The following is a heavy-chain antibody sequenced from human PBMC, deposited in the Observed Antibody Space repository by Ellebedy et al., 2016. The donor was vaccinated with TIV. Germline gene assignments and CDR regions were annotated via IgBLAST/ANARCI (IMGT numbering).Heavy chain of an antibody. Sequence: GESLKISCAASGFTFSTYPMNWVRQAPGKGLEWVSIISANGWTTYYADSVKGRFTISRDNSKNTLFLQMSSLRAEDTAVYFCARRSTEFAFDSWGQGTLVTVSS. CDR2: ISANGWTT. CDR3: ARRSTEFAFDS. D-gene: IGHD2-8*02. J-gene: IGHJ4*02. CDR1: GFTFSTYP. V-gene: IGHV3-23*01.